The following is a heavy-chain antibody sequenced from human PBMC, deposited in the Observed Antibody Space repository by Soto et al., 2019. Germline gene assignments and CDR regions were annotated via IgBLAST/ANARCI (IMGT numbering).Heavy chain of an antibody. J-gene: IGHJ6*02. V-gene: IGHV1-69*13. D-gene: IGHD3-22*01. CDR1: GGTFSSYA. CDR3: ARPEGSGYSYYYYGMDV. CDR2: IIPIFGTA. Sequence: GASVKVSCKASGGTFSSYAISWVRQAPGQGLEWMGGIIPIFGTANYAQKFQGRVTITADESTSTAYMELSSLRSEDTAVYYCARPEGSGYSYYYYGMDVWGQGTTVTVSS.